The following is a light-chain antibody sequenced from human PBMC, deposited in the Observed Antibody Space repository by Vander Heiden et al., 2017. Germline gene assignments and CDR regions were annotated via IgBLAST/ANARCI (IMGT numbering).Light chain of an antibody. Sequence: DIQMTQSPSSLSASLGDRVTITCRTSQNIDTYLNWYQQKPGKAPKLLMYGASSLQSGVPSRFSGSGSGTDFTLTINSLQPEDFATYYCQQSYSTPYTVGQGTKLEIK. V-gene: IGKV1-39*01. J-gene: IGKJ2*01. CDR3: QQSYSTPYT. CDR2: GAS. CDR1: QNIDTY.